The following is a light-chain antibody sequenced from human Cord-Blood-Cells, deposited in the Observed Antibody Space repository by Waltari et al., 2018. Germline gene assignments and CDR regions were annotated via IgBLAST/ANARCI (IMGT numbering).Light chain of an antibody. V-gene: IGKV3-15*01. CDR1: KSVRSN. CDR2: GAS. CDR3: QQYNNWPPLT. Sequence: EIVTTQPPATLSVSPGERATLTCRASKSVRSNLAWYQQKPGQAPRPLIYGASTRATCIPARFSASGSGTEFTRTISSLQSEDFAVYYCQQYNNWPPLTFGGASKVGIK. J-gene: IGKJ4*01.